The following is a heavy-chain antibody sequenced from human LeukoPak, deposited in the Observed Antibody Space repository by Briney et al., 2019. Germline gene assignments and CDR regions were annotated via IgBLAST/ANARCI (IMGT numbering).Heavy chain of an antibody. CDR2: ISAYNGNT. Sequence: ASVKVSCKASGYTFTSYGISWVRQAPGQGLEWMGWISAYNGNTNYAQKLQGRVTMTTDTSTSTAYMELRSLRSDDPAVYYCAREVVVRGVSSFYYYYGMDVWGKGTTVTVSS. CDR1: GYTFTSYG. D-gene: IGHD3-10*01. CDR3: AREVVVRGVSSFYYYYGMDV. V-gene: IGHV1-18*04. J-gene: IGHJ6*04.